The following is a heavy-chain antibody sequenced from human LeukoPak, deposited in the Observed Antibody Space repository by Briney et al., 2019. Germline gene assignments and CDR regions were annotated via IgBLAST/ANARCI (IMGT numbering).Heavy chain of an antibody. J-gene: IGHJ4*02. Sequence: GGSLRLSCAAYGIIVTDNYMSWVRQAPGKGLEWVSTISGSDGSTFYADSVKGRFTISRDNSKNTVFLQMTSLRAKDTAVYYCAKFDYWGQGTLVTVSS. V-gene: IGHV3-23*01. CDR1: GIIVTDNY. CDR2: ISGSDGST. CDR3: AKFDY.